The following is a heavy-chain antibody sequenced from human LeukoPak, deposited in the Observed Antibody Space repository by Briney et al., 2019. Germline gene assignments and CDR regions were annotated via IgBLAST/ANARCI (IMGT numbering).Heavy chain of an antibody. CDR2: IIPIFGTA. Sequence: SVKVSCKASGYTFTSYGISWVRQAPGQGLEWMGGIIPIFGTANYAQKFQGRVTITADESTSTAYMELSSLRSEDTAVYYCARNLDSWSYYYVRDVWGQGPTVTVSS. V-gene: IGHV1-69*13. J-gene: IGHJ6*02. D-gene: IGHD6-13*01. CDR3: ARNLDSWSYYYVRDV. CDR1: GYTFTSYG.